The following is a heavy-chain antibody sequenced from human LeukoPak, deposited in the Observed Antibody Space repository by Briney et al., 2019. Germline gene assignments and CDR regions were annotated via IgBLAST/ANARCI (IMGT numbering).Heavy chain of an antibody. J-gene: IGHJ5*02. Sequence: PSETLSLTCTVSGGSISSSSYSWGWIRQPPGKGLEWIGTIYDSGSTFYNPSLKSRVTISVDTSKNQFSLKLSSVTAADTAVYYCARDPGWSNWFDPWGQGTLVTVSS. V-gene: IGHV4-39*07. CDR2: IYDSGST. CDR1: GGSISSSSYS. CDR3: ARDPGWSNWFDP. D-gene: IGHD2-15*01.